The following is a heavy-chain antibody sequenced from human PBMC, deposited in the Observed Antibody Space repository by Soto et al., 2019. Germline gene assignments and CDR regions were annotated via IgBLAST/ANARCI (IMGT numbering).Heavy chain of an antibody. CDR1: GYTFTDFY. V-gene: IGHV1-2*02. D-gene: IGHD1-20*01. J-gene: IGHJ1*01. Sequence: GAAAKVASNSSGYTFTDFYIHWVRHAPGQGLEWVGWINPNNGGIKYAQKFQGRVTMTRETSVNTSYMDLNRLNFDDSDIYYCVRGQSVLYLDLWGRGTQVPV. CDR2: INPNNGGI. CDR3: VRGQSVLYLDL.